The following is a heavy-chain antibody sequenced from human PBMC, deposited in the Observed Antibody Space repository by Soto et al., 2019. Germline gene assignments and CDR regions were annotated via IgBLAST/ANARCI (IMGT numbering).Heavy chain of an antibody. CDR2: SYWDEDK. Sequence: QITLKESGPTLVKPTQSLTLTCTFSGFSLSTSGVRVGWIRQPPGERLEWLALSYWDEDKRYSPSLKSRPTSPKHTPKNQLVITTANMDPVDTATYYCGDASLWFGEFFPYDFDSWGQGTLVTVSS. J-gene: IGHJ4*02. V-gene: IGHV2-5*02. D-gene: IGHD3-10*01. CDR3: GDASLWFGEFFPYDFDS. CDR1: GFSLSTSGVR.